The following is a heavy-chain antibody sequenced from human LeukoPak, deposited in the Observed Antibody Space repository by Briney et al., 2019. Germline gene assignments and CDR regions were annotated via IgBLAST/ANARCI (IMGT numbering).Heavy chain of an antibody. CDR1: GFTFSSYE. Sequence: PGGSLRLSCAASGFTFSSYEMNWVRQAPGKGLEWVSYISSSGSTIYYADSVKGRFTISRDNAKNSLYLQMNSLRAEDTAVYYCAGASSGPNYWGQGTLVTVSS. CDR3: AGASSGPNY. J-gene: IGHJ4*02. CDR2: ISSSGSTI. V-gene: IGHV3-48*03. D-gene: IGHD6-19*01.